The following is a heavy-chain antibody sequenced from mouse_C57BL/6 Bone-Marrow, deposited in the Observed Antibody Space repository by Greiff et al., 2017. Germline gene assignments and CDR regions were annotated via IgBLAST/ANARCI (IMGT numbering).Heavy chain of an antibody. Sequence: VKLVESGAELVRPGASVTLSCKASGYTFTDYEMHWVKQTPVHGLEWIGAIDPETGGTAYNQNFKGKAILTADNSSSTAYMELRSLTSEDSAVYYCTRSGYYGSSYGWGQGTLVTVSA. CDR2: IDPETGGT. V-gene: IGHV1-15*01. J-gene: IGHJ3*01. CDR3: TRSGYYGSSYG. CDR1: GYTFTDYE. D-gene: IGHD1-1*01.